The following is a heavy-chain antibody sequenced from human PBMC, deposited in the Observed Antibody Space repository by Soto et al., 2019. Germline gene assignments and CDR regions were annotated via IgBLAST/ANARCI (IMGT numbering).Heavy chain of an antibody. J-gene: IGHJ6*02. D-gene: IGHD3-22*01. CDR1: GFTFTSSA. V-gene: IGHV1-58*01. CDR2: IVVGSGNT. Sequence: SVKVSCKASGFTFTSSAVQWVRQARGQRLEWIGWIVVGSGNTNYAQKFQERVTITRDMSTSTAYMELSSLRSEDTAVYYCAAEGGSSGYYYGMDVWGQGTTVTVSS. CDR3: AAEGGSSGYYYGMDV.